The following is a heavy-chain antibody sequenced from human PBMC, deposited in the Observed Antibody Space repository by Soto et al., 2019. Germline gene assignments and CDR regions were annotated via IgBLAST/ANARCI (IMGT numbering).Heavy chain of an antibody. D-gene: IGHD6-13*01. CDR3: ARDPYSSPIYYYYGMDV. J-gene: IGHJ6*02. CDR2: IIPIFGTA. V-gene: IGHV1-69*13. CDR1: GGTFSSYA. Sequence: GASVKVSCKASGGTFSSYAISWVRQAPGQGLEWMGGIIPIFGTANYAQKFQGRVTITADESTSTAYMELSSLRSEDTAVYYCARDPYSSPIYYYYGMDVWGQGTTVTVSS.